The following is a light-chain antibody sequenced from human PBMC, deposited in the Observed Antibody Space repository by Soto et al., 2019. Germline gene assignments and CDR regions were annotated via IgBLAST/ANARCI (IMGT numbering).Light chain of an antibody. CDR1: QRLXSD. J-gene: IGKJ5*01. CDR3: QQRRNGPST. V-gene: IGKV3-11*01. Sequence: VLTQSPATLSLSPGESATLSCRASQRLXSDFRWYQQKPGQAPRFLXDDASNRATGIPARLSGSGSGTDVTLTISCLEPKELAVYYYQQRRNGPSTFGQGTRLEIK. CDR2: DAS.